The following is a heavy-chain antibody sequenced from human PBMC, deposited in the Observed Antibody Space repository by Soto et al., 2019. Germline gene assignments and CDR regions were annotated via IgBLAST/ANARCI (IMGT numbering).Heavy chain of an antibody. CDR3: ARAPMATITEYYFDY. J-gene: IGHJ4*02. CDR2: IIPPFGTP. D-gene: IGHD5-12*01. Sequence: QVQLVQSGAEVKKSGSSVKVSCKASGGAFSKYAVIWVRQAPGQGLEWMGGIIPPFGTPIYAQKFQGRVMMTADKSTMTAYMELRSLRSEDTAVYYCARAPMATITEYYFDYWGQGTLVTVSS. CDR1: GGAFSKYA. V-gene: IGHV1-69*06.